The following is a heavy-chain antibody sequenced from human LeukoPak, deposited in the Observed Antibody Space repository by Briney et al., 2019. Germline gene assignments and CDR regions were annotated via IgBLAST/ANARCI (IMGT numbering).Heavy chain of an antibody. CDR2: IDASRGTT. Sequence: GGSLRLSCAASGFTFSTYAMNWVRQAPGKGLEWVSAIDASRGTTYYADSVKGRFTISRDISKNTLYLQMHNLRAEDTALYYCAKDSATGRSLSHFDYWGQGTLVTVSS. CDR1: GFTFSTYA. V-gene: IGHV3-23*01. D-gene: IGHD1-26*01. CDR3: AKDSATGRSLSHFDY. J-gene: IGHJ4*02.